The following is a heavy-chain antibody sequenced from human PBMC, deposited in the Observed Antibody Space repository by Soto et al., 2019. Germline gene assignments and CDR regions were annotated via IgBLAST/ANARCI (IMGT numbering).Heavy chain of an antibody. V-gene: IGHV4-34*02. CDR1: GGSFSDYY. CDR3: ARSPRLAIAYFDF. Sequence: QVQMQQWGAGLVKPSESLSLTCAVYGGSFSDYYWNWIRQSPGKGLEWIGEINHGGGTNYNPSLKSRFTMSIDTSKNQFSLKLSSVTAADTALYCCARSPRLAIAYFDFWGQGTLVTVSS. D-gene: IGHD6-25*01. CDR2: INHGGGT. J-gene: IGHJ4*02.